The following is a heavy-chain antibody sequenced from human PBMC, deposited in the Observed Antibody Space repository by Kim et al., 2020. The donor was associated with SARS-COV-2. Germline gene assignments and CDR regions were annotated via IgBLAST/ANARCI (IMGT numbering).Heavy chain of an antibody. D-gene: IGHD1-1*01. J-gene: IGHJ6*02. V-gene: IGHV4-34*01. Sequence: PSLKSRVTISVDTSKNQFSLKLSSVTAADTAVYYCARTEPPYYYYGMDVWGQGTTVTVSS. CDR3: ARTEPPYYYYGMDV.